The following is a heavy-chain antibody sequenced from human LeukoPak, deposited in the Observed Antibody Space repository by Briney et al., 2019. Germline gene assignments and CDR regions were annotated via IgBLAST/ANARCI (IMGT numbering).Heavy chain of an antibody. CDR1: GFTFSSYA. CDR2: ISYDGSNK. D-gene: IGHD2-2*01. CDR3: AGRTYHFDY. Sequence: PGRSLRLSCAASGFTFSSYAMHWVRQAPGKGLEWVAVISYDGSNKYSADSVKGRFTISRDNSKITLYLQMNSLRAEDTAVYYCAGRTYHFDYWGQGTLVTVSS. V-gene: IGHV3-30*04. J-gene: IGHJ4*02.